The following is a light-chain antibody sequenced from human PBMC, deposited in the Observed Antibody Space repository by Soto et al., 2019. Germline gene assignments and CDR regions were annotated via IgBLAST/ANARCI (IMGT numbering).Light chain of an antibody. J-gene: IGKJ2*01. Sequence: EIVLTQSPGTLSLSPGERATLSCRASQSLSAFLAWYQQQPGQAPRLLIYGASTRATGIPDRFSGSGSGTDFTLTISRLEPEDFGVYYCQQFGSSIPHTFGQGTKLEIK. V-gene: IGKV3-20*01. CDR1: QSLSAF. CDR2: GAS. CDR3: QQFGSSIPHT.